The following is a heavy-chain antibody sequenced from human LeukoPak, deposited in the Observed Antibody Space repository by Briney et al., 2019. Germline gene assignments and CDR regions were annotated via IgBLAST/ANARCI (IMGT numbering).Heavy chain of an antibody. D-gene: IGHD2-15*01. CDR1: GFTFSSYA. Sequence: GGSLRLSCAASGFTFSSYAMSWVRQAPGKGLEWISAISGSGGSTYYADSVKGRFTISRDNSKNTLYLQMNSLRAEDTAVYYCAKDRGGSLSNTGDYWGQGTLVTVSS. CDR2: ISGSGGST. V-gene: IGHV3-23*01. CDR3: AKDRGGSLSNTGDY. J-gene: IGHJ4*02.